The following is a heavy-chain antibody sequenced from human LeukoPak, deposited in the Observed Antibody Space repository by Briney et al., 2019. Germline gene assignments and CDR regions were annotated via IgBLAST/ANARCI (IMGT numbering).Heavy chain of an antibody. V-gene: IGHV3-74*01. CDR1: GFTFSTYS. D-gene: IGHD3-22*01. CDR3: ARDLELVYYDSSAYDY. Sequence: GGSLRLSCVASGFTFSTYSMNWVRQAPGKGLVWVSRIGSEGGSTTYADSVRGRFTISRDNARNTLYLQMNTLRAEDTAVYYCARDLELVYYDSSAYDYWGQGTLVTVSS. CDR2: IGSEGGST. J-gene: IGHJ4*02.